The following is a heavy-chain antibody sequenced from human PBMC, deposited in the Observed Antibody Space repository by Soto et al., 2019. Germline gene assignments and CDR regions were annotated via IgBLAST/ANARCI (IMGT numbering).Heavy chain of an antibody. CDR1: GFIFSNYA. CDR3: AKDLIRGDGYVDFDY. V-gene: IGHV3-23*01. J-gene: IGHJ4*02. CDR2: IYAGGGTT. Sequence: EVELLESGGGLEQQGGSLRLSCAASGFIFSNYAMFWVRQAPGKGLDWVSTIYAGGGTTLYAESVKGRFTISRDNSNNRLYLQLNNLRAEDTAVYFCAKDLIRGDGYVDFDYWGQGTLVTVSS. D-gene: IGHD3-10*01.